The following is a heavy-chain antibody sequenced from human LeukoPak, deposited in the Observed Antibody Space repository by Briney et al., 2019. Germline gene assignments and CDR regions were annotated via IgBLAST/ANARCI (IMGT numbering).Heavy chain of an antibody. CDR2: IYYSGST. CDR1: GGSISSSSYY. CDR3: ARRAYLSSSWTDVY. J-gene: IGHJ4*02. V-gene: IGHV4-39*01. D-gene: IGHD6-13*01. Sequence: KPSETLSLTCTVSGGSISSSSYYWGWIRQPPGKGLEWIGSIYYSGSTYYNPSLKSRVTISVDTSKNQFSLKLSSVTAADTAVYYCARRAYLSSSWTDVYWGQGTLVTVSS.